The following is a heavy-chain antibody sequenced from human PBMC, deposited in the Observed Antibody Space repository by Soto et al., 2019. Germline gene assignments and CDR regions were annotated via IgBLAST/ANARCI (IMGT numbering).Heavy chain of an antibody. Sequence: ASVKVSCKASGGTFSSYAISWVRQAPGQGLEWMGGIIPIFGTANYAQKFQGRVTITADESTSTAYMELSSLRSEDTAVYYCARFDSSGYYSHYFDYWGQGNLVTVSS. D-gene: IGHD3-22*01. CDR1: GGTFSSYA. V-gene: IGHV1-69*13. J-gene: IGHJ4*02. CDR3: ARFDSSGYYSHYFDY. CDR2: IIPIFGTA.